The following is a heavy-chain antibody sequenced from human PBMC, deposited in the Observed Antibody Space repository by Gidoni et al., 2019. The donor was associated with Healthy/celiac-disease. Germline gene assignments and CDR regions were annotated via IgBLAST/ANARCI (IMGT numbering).Heavy chain of an antibody. CDR1: GFTFDDYA. J-gene: IGHJ4*02. CDR2: ISWNSGSI. D-gene: IGHD6-6*01. CDR3: ATASSIAARGDY. Sequence: EVQLVESGGGLVQPGRSLRLSCAASGFTFDDYAMHWVRQAPGKGLEWVSGISWNSGSIGYADSVKGRFTISRDNAKNSLYLQMNSLRAEDTALYYCATASSIAARGDYWGQGTLVTVSS. V-gene: IGHV3-9*01.